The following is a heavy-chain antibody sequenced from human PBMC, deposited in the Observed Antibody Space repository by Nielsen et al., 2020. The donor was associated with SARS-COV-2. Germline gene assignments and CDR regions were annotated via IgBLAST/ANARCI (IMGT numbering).Heavy chain of an antibody. D-gene: IGHD2-21*01. CDR2: INPKIGVT. Sequence: ASVKVSCKASGYTFSDHFMYWVRQAPGQGLEWVGWINPKIGVTNHAQKFQGWVTLTRDTSNSTAYMQLTSLTSDDTAVYFCARSHCGTSTSYVDLWGQGTLVTVSS. V-gene: IGHV1-2*04. CDR1: GYTFSDHF. CDR3: ARSHCGTSTSYVDL. J-gene: IGHJ4*02.